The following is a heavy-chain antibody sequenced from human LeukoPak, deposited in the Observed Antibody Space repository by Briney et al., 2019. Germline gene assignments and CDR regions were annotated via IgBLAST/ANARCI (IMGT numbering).Heavy chain of an antibody. J-gene: IGHJ3*02. CDR2: ISPSSGGT. Sequence: GASVKVSCKASGYTFTGYYIHWVRQAPGQGLEWMGWISPSSGGTNYAQKFQGRVTMTRDTSISTAYMELSRLRSDDTAVYFCARVVVPADNVGAFGIWGQGTMVTVSS. V-gene: IGHV1-2*02. CDR1: GYTFTGYY. CDR3: ARVVVPADNVGAFGI. D-gene: IGHD2-2*01.